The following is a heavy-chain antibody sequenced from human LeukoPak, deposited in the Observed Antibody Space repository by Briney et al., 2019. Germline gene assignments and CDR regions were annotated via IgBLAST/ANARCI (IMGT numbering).Heavy chain of an antibody. CDR2: ISGSGGST. J-gene: IGHJ4*02. D-gene: IGHD4-11*01. CDR3: AKHYSLTFDY. V-gene: IGHV3-23*01. Sequence: GGSPRLSCAASGFTFSSHAMSWVRQAPGKGLEWVSAISGSGGSTYYADSVKGRFTTSRDNSKNTLYLQMNSLRAEDTAVYYCAKHYSLTFDYWGQGTLVTVSS. CDR1: GFTFSSHA.